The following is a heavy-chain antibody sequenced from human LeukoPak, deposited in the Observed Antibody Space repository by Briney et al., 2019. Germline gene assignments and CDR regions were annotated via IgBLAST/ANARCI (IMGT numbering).Heavy chain of an antibody. CDR2: IYYSGST. CDR3: ARQVIVGATKPLRFSY. D-gene: IGHD1-26*01. J-gene: IGHJ4*02. V-gene: IGHV4-39*01. CDR1: GGSISSSSYY. Sequence: SETLSLTCTVSGGSISSSSYYWGWIRQPPGKGLEWIGSIYYSGSTYYNPSLKSRVTISVDTSKNQFSLKLSSVTAADTAVYYCARQVIVGATKPLRFSYWGQGTLVTVSS.